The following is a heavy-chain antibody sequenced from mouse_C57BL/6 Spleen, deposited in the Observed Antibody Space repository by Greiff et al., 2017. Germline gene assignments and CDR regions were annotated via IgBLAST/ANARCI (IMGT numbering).Heavy chain of an antibody. J-gene: IGHJ4*01. CDR3: ARSGGNDAMDY. Sequence: QVQLKQPGAELVMPGASVKLSCKASGYTFTSYWMHWVKQRPGQGLEWIGEIDPSDSYTNYNQKFKGKSTLTVEKSSSTAYMQLSSLTSEDSAVYYCARSGGNDAMDYWGQGTSVTVSS. CDR1: GYTFTSYW. V-gene: IGHV1-69*01. D-gene: IGHD2-1*01. CDR2: IDPSDSYT.